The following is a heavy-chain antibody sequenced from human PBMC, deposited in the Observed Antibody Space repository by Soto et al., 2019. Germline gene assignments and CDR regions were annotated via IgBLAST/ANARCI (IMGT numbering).Heavy chain of an antibody. J-gene: IGHJ4*02. CDR2: ISSDGSNK. D-gene: IGHD3-22*01. CDR3: ASPDSYFEY. Sequence: GGSLRLSCAASGFTFSSFAMHWVRQAPGKRLEWVAVISSDGSNKYYADSVKGRFTISRDNSKNTLYLQMNSLRAEDTAVYYCASPDSYFEYWGQGTLVTVSS. CDR1: GFTFSSFA. V-gene: IGHV3-30-3*01.